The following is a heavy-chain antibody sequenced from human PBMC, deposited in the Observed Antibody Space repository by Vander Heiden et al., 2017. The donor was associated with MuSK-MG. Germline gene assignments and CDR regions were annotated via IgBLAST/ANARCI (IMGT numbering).Heavy chain of an antibody. CDR3: ARDRAAARNPTPYNWFDP. Sequence: QVQPVQSGAEVTRPGAAVKVSCKASGLTLTGYYMHWGRQAPGQGLEWMGWNNPNSGGTNYAQKFQGRVTMTRDTSISTAYMELSRLRSDDTAVYYCARDRAAARNPTPYNWFDPWGQGTLVTVSS. V-gene: IGHV1-2*02. D-gene: IGHD6-13*01. CDR2: NNPNSGGT. CDR1: GLTLTGYY. J-gene: IGHJ5*02.